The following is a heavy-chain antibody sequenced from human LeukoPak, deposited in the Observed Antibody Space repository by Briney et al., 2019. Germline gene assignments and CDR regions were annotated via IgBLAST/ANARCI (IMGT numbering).Heavy chain of an antibody. CDR1: GVSFSGYY. CDR2: INHSGST. V-gene: IGHV4-34*01. CDR3: ARGYSSSWNYFDY. Sequence: SETLSLTCAVYGVSFSGYYWSWIRQPPGKGLEWIGEINHSGSTNYNPSLKSRVTISVDTSKNQFSLKLSSVTAADTAVYYCARGYSSSWNYFDYWGQGTLVTVSS. D-gene: IGHD6-13*01. J-gene: IGHJ4*02.